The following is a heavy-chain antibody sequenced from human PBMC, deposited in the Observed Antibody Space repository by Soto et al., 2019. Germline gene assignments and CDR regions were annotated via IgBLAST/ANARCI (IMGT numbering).Heavy chain of an antibody. J-gene: IGHJ3*01. CDR1: GYSFTKFW. CDR3: ARHGAVASDIEVTGSEAFNV. V-gene: IGHV5-10-1*03. D-gene: IGHD6-19*01. Sequence: EVQLVQSGAEVKNPGESLRISCQGSGYSFTKFWISWVRQMPGQGLEWMGKIDPDDSHTDYSPSFQGHVTLSGDKSISSVYLEWSSLKATDSGTYYCARHGAVASDIEVTGSEAFNVWGQGTVVTVSS. CDR2: IDPDDSHT.